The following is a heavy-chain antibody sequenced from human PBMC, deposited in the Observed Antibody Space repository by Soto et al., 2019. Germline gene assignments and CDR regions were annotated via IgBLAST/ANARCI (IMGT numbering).Heavy chain of an antibody. J-gene: IGHJ6*02. Sequence: GESLKISCKASGYSFSTYWIGWVRQMPGKGLDWMAIIYPGDSHSRYNPSFQGHVTISADKSISTAYLQWSSLRASDSAIYYCARHASSRTSNYDYCAVDVWGLGTSVTVSS. CDR2: IYPGDSHS. D-gene: IGHD4-4*01. CDR1: GYSFSTYW. CDR3: ARHASSRTSNYDYCAVDV. V-gene: IGHV5-51*01.